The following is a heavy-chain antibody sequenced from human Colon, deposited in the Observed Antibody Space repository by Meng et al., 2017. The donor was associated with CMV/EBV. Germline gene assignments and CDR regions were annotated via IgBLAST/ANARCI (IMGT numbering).Heavy chain of an antibody. V-gene: IGHV2-5*01. Sequence: SGPTLVQPTQTLTLTCSFSGFSLNTGGVAVTWIRQPPGKALEWLALIFWNNDRRINPSLQSRLTIAKDTSKNQVVLTMTDFDPADTATYYCASKGPADVHADYWGQGTLVTVSS. CDR1: GFSLNTGGVA. J-gene: IGHJ4*02. CDR2: IFWNNDR. CDR3: ASKGPADVHADY. D-gene: IGHD6-6*01.